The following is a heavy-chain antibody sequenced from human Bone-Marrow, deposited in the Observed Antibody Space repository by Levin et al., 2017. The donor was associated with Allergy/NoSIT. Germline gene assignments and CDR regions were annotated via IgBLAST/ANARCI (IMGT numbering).Heavy chain of an antibody. CDR3: ARDRPHSWFDP. J-gene: IGHJ5*02. CDR1: GFTFKDYW. CDR2: INGDGSDT. Sequence: GGSLRLSCAASGFTFKDYWMHWVRQAPGKGLEWVSRINGDGSDTVYADFVRGRFTLSRDNAENTPSLQMNSLRGDDTAVYYCARDRPHSWFDPWGQGTLVTVS. V-gene: IGHV3-74*01.